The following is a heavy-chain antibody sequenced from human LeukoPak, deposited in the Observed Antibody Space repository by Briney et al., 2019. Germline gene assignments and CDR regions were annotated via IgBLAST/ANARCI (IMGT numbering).Heavy chain of an antibody. D-gene: IGHD2-15*01. V-gene: IGHV3-48*01. Sequence: GGSLRLSCAASGFTFSAYSMNWVRRAPGKGLEWVSYISSDSLTIYYANSVKGRFTISRDNAKNSLYLQMNSLRAEDTAVYYCARTPSVSAGHWFDPWGQGTLVTVSS. CDR2: ISSDSLTI. CDR1: GFTFSAYS. CDR3: ARTPSVSAGHWFDP. J-gene: IGHJ5*02.